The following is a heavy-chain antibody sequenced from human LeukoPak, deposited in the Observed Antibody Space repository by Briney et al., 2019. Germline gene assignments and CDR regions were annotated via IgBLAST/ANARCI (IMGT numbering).Heavy chain of an antibody. D-gene: IGHD2-21*02. CDR1: GYTFTSYY. Sequence: ASVKVSCKASGYTFTSYYMHWVRQAPGQGLEWMGIINPSGGSTSYAQKFQGRVTMTRDTSTSTVYMELSSLRSEDTAVYYCARSQTNIVVVTAPADYWGQGTLVTVSS. CDR2: INPSGGST. CDR3: ARSQTNIVVVTAPADY. V-gene: IGHV1-46*01. J-gene: IGHJ4*02.